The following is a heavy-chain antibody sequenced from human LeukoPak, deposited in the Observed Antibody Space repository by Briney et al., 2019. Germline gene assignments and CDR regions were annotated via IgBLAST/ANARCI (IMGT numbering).Heavy chain of an antibody. Sequence: SETLSLTCTVSGGSISSSISYWGWIRQPPGKGLEWIGNIHYSGNTYYNPPLKSRVTISVDTSKNQFSLKLISVTAADTAVYYCARDWNYYGSGSSPDYWGQGILVTVSS. CDR3: ARDWNYYGSGSSPDY. CDR1: GGSISSSISY. V-gene: IGHV4-39*07. J-gene: IGHJ4*02. D-gene: IGHD3-10*01. CDR2: IHYSGNT.